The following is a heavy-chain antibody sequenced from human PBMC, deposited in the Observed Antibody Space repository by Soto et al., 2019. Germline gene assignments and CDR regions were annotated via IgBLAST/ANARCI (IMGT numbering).Heavy chain of an antibody. CDR1: GFTCSSHS. Sequence: ESGGGVVQPGGSLRLSCSTSGFTCSSHSMHWFRQAPGRGLEWVAVISSDGGLQFYADSVRGRFTISRDNSKNTLYLQMNSLRDEDKALYYCAREVVTTQWFFDNWGQGILVAVSS. D-gene: IGHD2-8*01. V-gene: IGHV3-30-3*01. J-gene: IGHJ4*02. CDR2: ISSDGGLQ. CDR3: AREVVTTQWFFDN.